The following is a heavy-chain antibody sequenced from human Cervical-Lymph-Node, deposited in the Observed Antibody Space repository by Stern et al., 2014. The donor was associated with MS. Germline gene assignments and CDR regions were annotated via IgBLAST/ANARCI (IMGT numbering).Heavy chain of an antibody. J-gene: IGHJ5*02. CDR1: GYSFTSYF. CDR3: ARGGGSASWYFNPKFDL. V-gene: IGHV1-46*03. CDR2: INPRSGRA. D-gene: IGHD6-13*01. Sequence: VQLVESGADVKKPGASVKVSCKASGYSFTSYFVHWVRQAPGQGLEWLGIINPRSGRATYAERVQGRVPMVMDTSATTVYMELSSLRSEDTAVYYCARGGGSASWYFNPKFDLWGQGTLVAVSS.